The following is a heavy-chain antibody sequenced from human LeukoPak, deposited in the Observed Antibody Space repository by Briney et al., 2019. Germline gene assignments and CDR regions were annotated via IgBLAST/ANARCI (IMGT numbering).Heavy chain of an antibody. Sequence: SETLSLTCAVYGGSFSGYYWSWIRQPPGKGLEWIGEINHSGSTNYNPSLKSRVTISVDTSKKQFSLKLSSVTAADTAVYYCARGRVVPAAGWFDPWGQGTLVTVTS. J-gene: IGHJ5*02. CDR1: GGSFSGYY. CDR3: ARGRVVPAAGWFDP. CDR2: INHSGST. V-gene: IGHV4-34*01. D-gene: IGHD2-2*01.